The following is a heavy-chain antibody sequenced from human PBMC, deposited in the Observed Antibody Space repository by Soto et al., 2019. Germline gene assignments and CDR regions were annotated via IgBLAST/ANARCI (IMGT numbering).Heavy chain of an antibody. CDR3: ARDGGYYDSSGYWTHPRRFDP. CDR1: GGTFSSYA. CDR2: IIPIFGTA. D-gene: IGHD3-22*01. J-gene: IGHJ5*02. V-gene: IGHV1-69*01. Sequence: QVQLVQSGAEVKKPGSSVKVPCKASGGTFSSYAISWVRQAPGQGLEWMGGIIPIFGTANYAQKFQGRVTITADESTSTAYMELSSLRSEDTAVYYCARDGGYYDSSGYWTHPRRFDPWGQGTLVTVSS.